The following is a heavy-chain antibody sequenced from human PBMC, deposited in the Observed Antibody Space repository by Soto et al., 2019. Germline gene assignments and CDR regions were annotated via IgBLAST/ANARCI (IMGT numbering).Heavy chain of an antibody. CDR2: MNPNSGNT. V-gene: IGHV1-8*01. D-gene: IGHD6-13*01. CDR3: ATEAAAGTFDY. CDR1: GYTFTSYD. J-gene: IGHJ4*02. Sequence: GPSVKVSCKASGYTFTSYDINWVRQATGQGLEWMGWMNPNSGNTGYAQKFQGRVAMTRNTSISTAYLELSSLRSEDTAVYYCATEAAAGTFDYWGQGALVTVSS.